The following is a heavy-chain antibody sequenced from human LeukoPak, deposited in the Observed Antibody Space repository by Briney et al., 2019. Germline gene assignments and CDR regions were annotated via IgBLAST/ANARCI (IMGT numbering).Heavy chain of an antibody. D-gene: IGHD2-15*01. V-gene: IGHV3-11*01. CDR1: GFTFSDYY. CDR3: ARGLGYCSGGSCPRRAFDI. CDR2: ISSSGSAI. Sequence: GGSLRLSCAASGFTFSDYYMSWIRQAPGKGLEWVSFISSSGSAIYYADSMKGRFTISRDNAKNSVYLQMNSLRAEDTAVYYCARGLGYCSGGSCPRRAFDIWGQGTVITVSS. J-gene: IGHJ3*02.